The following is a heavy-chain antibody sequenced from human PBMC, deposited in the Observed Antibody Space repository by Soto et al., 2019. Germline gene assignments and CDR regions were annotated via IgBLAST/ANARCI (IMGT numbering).Heavy chain of an antibody. Sequence: SETLSLTCTVSGGSISSGGYYWSWIRQHPGKGLEWVGYSYYTGSSYYNPSLKSRVTISVDASKNQLSLRLASVTAADTAVYYCARVFPSYCGGDCSYFDSWGQGTLVTVSS. V-gene: IGHV4-31*03. D-gene: IGHD2-21*02. CDR3: ARVFPSYCGGDCSYFDS. CDR1: GGSISSGGYY. CDR2: SYYTGSS. J-gene: IGHJ4*02.